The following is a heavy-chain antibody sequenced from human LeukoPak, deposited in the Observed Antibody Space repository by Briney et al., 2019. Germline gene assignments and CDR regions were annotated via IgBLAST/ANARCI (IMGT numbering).Heavy chain of an antibody. V-gene: IGHV3-30-3*01. CDR3: AREGDMGATSY. D-gene: IGHD1-26*01. Sequence: GGSLRLSCAASGFTFSTYAMHWVRQAPGKGLEWVAVISYDGSNKYYVDSVKGRFTISRDNSKNTLYLQMNSLRAEDTAVYYCAREGDMGATSYWGQGTLVTVSS. CDR2: ISYDGSNK. CDR1: GFTFSTYA. J-gene: IGHJ4*02.